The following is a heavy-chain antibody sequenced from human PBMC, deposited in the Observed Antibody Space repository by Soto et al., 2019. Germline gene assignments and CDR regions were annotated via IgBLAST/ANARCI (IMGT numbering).Heavy chain of an antibody. J-gene: IGHJ4*02. V-gene: IGHV1-69*13. CDR1: GGTFSSYA. D-gene: IGHD3-22*01. CDR2: IIPIFGTA. Sequence: SVKVSCKASGGTFSSYAISWVRQAPGQGLEWMGGIIPIFGTANYAQKFQGRVTITADESTSTAYMELSSLRSEDTAVYYCASGYYYDSSGYYYYFDYWGQGTLVTV. CDR3: ASGYYYDSSGYYYYFDY.